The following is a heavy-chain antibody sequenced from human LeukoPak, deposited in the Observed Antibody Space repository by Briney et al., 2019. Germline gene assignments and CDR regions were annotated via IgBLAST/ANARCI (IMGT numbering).Heavy chain of an antibody. CDR1: GFTFSSYS. CDR2: ISGSGGST. J-gene: IGHJ4*02. D-gene: IGHD6-13*01. V-gene: IGHV3-23*01. CDR3: ARGPGGQSNRWYGGY. Sequence: PGGSLRLSCAASGFTFSSYSMNWVRQAPGKGLEWVSAISGSGGSTYYADSVKGRFTFSRENSKNTLYLQMNSLRAEDMDVYYCARGPGGQSNRWYGGYWGQGTLVTVSS.